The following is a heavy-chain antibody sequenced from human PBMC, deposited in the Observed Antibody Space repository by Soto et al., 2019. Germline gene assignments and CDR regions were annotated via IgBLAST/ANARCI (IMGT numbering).Heavy chain of an antibody. V-gene: IGHV5-51*01. J-gene: IGHJ5*02. Sequence: PGESLKISCKGPGHLFNNHWIGWVRQTPGKGLEWMGLIFTRDSETKTSPSFQGHVSFSVYNSINTVYLQWTSLKTTDTGIYFCARGYFDSGHGYDLWGQGTLVTVSS. CDR1: GHLFNNHW. CDR3: ARGYFDSGHGYDL. CDR2: IFTRDSET. D-gene: IGHD3-10*01.